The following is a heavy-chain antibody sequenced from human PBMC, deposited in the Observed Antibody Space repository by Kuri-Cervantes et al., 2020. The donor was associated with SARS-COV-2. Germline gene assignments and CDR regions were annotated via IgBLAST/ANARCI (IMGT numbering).Heavy chain of an antibody. V-gene: IGHV3-73*01. CDR2: VRGKANNYAT. CDR3: ARGVGIFGVVYYYYYMDV. CDR1: GFLFSASA. J-gene: IGHJ6*03. Sequence: GESLKISCEVSGFLFSASAIHWVRQGSGKGLEWVGRVRGKANNYATAYAASVKGRFTISRDDSKNMAYLQMGSLRAEDMAVYYCARGVGIFGVVYYYYYMDVWGKGTTVTVSS. D-gene: IGHD3-3*01.